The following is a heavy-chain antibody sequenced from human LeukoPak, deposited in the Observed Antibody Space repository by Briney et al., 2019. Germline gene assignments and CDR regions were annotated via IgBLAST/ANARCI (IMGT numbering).Heavy chain of an antibody. CDR1: GFTFSDYY. Sequence: GGSLRLSCAASGFTFSDYYMSWIRQAPGKGLEWVSYISSSGSTKYFADSVKGRFSISRDNAKNSYLQMDSLRAEDTAGYYCASDGHAYGRGSPHYWGQGTLVTVSS. J-gene: IGHJ4*02. D-gene: IGHD3-10*01. CDR3: ASDGHAYGRGSPHY. V-gene: IGHV3-11*01. CDR2: ISSSGSTK.